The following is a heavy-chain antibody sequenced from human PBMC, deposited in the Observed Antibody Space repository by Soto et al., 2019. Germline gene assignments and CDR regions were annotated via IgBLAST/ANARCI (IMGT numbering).Heavy chain of an antibody. CDR2: IKSKSDGETT. CDR1: GYIFSNAW. V-gene: IGHV3-15*01. J-gene: IGHJ3*02. CDR3: KATGDDAFDI. D-gene: IGHD7-27*01. Sequence: EVHLVESGGGLVKPGGSLRLSCAASGYIFSNAWMTWVRQVPGKGLEWVGRIKSKSDGETTNYAAPVKGRFIISRDDSKNTVYLQMNSLKTEDTAMYYCKATGDDAFDIWGQGTMVTVSS.